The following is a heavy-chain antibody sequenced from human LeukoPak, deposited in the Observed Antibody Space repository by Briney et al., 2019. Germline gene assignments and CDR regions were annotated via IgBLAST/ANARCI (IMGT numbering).Heavy chain of an antibody. CDR1: GYTFTSYD. CDR3: ARALSWTTDSYYYMDV. Sequence: ASVKVSCKASGYTFTSYDINWVRQATGQGLEWMGWINPNSGNTGYAQKFQGRVTMTKNNSITTAYMELSSLRSEDTAVYYCARALSWTTDSYYYMDVWGKGTTVTASS. CDR2: INPNSGNT. J-gene: IGHJ6*03. V-gene: IGHV1-8*01. D-gene: IGHD3/OR15-3a*01.